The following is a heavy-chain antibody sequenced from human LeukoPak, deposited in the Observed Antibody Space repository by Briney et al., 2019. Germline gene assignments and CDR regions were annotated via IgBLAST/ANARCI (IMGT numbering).Heavy chain of an antibody. V-gene: IGHV4-59*01. Sequence: PSETLSLTCTVSGGSLSSYYWSWIRQPPGKGLEWIEYIYYSGSTNYNPSLTSRVTISVDTSKNQFSLKLSSVTASDTAVYYCASSYYDFWSGPNPYYYYYMGVWGKGTTVTVFS. CDR2: IYYSGST. CDR1: GGSLSSYY. D-gene: IGHD3-3*01. J-gene: IGHJ6*03. CDR3: ASSYYDFWSGPNPYYYYYMGV.